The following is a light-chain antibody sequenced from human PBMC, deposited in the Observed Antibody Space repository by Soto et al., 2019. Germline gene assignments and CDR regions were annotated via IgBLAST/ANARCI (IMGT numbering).Light chain of an antibody. CDR2: DAS. Sequence: DIQMTQSPSTLSASVGDRVTITCRASQSTSSWLAWYQQKPGKAPKLLIYDASSLESGVPSRFSGSGSGTEFTLPISSLQPDDFAADYCQQYNSYSSWTFGQGTKVEIK. J-gene: IGKJ1*01. V-gene: IGKV1-5*01. CDR3: QQYNSYSSWT. CDR1: QSTSSW.